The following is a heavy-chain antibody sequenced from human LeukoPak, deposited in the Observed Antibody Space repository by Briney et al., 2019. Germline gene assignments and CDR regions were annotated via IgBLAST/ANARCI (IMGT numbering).Heavy chain of an antibody. Sequence: SETLSLTCAVSGYSISSGYYWSWIRQPPGKGLEWIGYIYYSGSTNYNPSLKSRVTISVDTSKNQFSLKLSSVTAADTAVYYCAREGVGYCSGGSCHGGFWYYYMDVWGKGTTVTVSS. CDR3: AREGVGYCSGGSCHGGFWYYYMDV. V-gene: IGHV4-61*01. CDR2: IYYSGST. CDR1: GYSISSGYY. D-gene: IGHD2-15*01. J-gene: IGHJ6*03.